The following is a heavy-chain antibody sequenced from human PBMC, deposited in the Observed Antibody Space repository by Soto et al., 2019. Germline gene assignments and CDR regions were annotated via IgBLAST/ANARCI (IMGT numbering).Heavy chain of an antibody. CDR2: IYYSGST. CDR1: GGSISSGGYY. J-gene: IGHJ4*02. D-gene: IGHD2-2*01. CDR3: ARVKYVVVPAAFFDH. V-gene: IGHV4-31*03. Sequence: QVQLQESGPGLVKPSQTLSLTCTVSGGSISSGGYYWSWIRQHPGKGLEWIGYIYYSGSTYYNPALETRVTISVDTYKNQCSLKLSSVTAADTAVDYCARVKYVVVPAAFFDHWGQGTLDTVSS.